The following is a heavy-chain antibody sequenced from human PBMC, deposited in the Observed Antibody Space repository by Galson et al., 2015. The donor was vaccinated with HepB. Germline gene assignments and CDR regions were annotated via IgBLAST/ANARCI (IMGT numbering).Heavy chain of an antibody. CDR1: GFTFSTYD. D-gene: IGHD2-2*01. CDR3: ARGLRLRDSNVVVPPAPDY. J-gene: IGHJ4*02. CDR2: ISRGGDDK. V-gene: IGHV3-21*06. Sequence: SLRLSCAASGFTFSTYDMNWVRQAPEKGLEWVSFISRGGDDKYYTDSLRGRFTISRDDAKNSLYLQINSLTVEDTAVYYCARGLRLRDSNVVVPPAPDYWGQGTLVTVSS.